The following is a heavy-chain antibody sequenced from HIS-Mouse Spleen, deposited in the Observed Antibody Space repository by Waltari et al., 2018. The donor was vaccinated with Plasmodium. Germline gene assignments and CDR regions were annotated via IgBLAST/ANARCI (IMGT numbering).Heavy chain of an antibody. CDR3: ASSWYWYFDL. Sequence: EVQLVESGGGLVKPGGSLGTSCAAPGFTFSSYWMSWVRQAQGKGLEWVANIKQDGSEKYYVDSVKGRFTISRDNAKNSLYLQMNSLRAEDTAVYYCASSWYWYFDLWGRGTLVTVSS. V-gene: IGHV3-7*01. CDR2: IKQDGSEK. CDR1: GFTFSSYW. D-gene: IGHD6-13*01. J-gene: IGHJ2*01.